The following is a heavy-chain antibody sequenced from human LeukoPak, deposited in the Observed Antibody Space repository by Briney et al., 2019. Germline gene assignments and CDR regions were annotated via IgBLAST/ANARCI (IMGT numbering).Heavy chain of an antibody. V-gene: IGHV1-2*02. CDR2: INPNSGGT. CDR1: GYTFIDYY. Sequence: GASVKVSCKASGYTFIDYYIHWVRQAPGQGLEWMGWINPNSGGTSYAQKFQGRVTMTRDTSTSTVYMELSSLRSEDTAVYYCARDSADYGDYDYWGQGTLVTVSS. D-gene: IGHD4-17*01. CDR3: ARDSADYGDYDY. J-gene: IGHJ4*02.